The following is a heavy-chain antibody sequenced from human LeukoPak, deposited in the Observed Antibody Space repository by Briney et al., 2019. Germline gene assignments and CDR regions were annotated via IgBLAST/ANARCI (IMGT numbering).Heavy chain of an antibody. CDR1: GGSISSSSYY. V-gene: IGHV4-39*01. Sequence: PSETLSLTCTVSGGSISSSSYYWGWIRKPPGKGLEWIGSIYYSGSTYYNPSLKSRVTISVDTSKNQFSLKLSSVTAADTAVYYCANLAGSYFDYWGRGTLVTVSS. CDR2: IYYSGST. CDR3: ANLAGSYFDY. D-gene: IGHD3-10*01. J-gene: IGHJ4*02.